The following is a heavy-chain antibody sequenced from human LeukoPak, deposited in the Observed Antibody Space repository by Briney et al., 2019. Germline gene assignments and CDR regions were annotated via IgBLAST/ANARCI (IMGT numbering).Heavy chain of an antibody. V-gene: IGHV4-4*02. D-gene: IGHD4-11*01. CDR3: ARDDNYGIFVNVDY. CDR2: IYHSGST. Sequence: SGTLSLTCAVSGGSISSSNWWSWVRQPPGKGLEWIGEIYHSGSTNYNPSLKSRVTISVDTSKNQFSLKLSSVTAADTAVYYCARDDNYGIFVNVDYWGQGTLVTVSS. CDR1: GGSISSSNW. J-gene: IGHJ4*02.